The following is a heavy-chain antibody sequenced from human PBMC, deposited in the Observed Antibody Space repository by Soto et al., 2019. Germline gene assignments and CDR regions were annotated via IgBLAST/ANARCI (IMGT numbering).Heavy chain of an antibody. CDR2: ISGSGGST. J-gene: IGHJ6*02. CDR3: VRENYYYGMDV. Sequence: PGGSLRLSCAASGFTFSSYAMSWVRQAPGKGLEWVSAISGSGGSTYYADSVKGRFAISRDISRNTVYLQMNSLRAEDTAVYYCVRENYYYGMDVRGHGTTVTVSS. V-gene: IGHV3-23*01. CDR1: GFTFSSYA.